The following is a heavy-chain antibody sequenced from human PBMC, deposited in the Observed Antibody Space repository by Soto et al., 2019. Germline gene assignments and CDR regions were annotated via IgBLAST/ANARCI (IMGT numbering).Heavy chain of an antibody. CDR2: INHSGST. J-gene: IGHJ5*02. D-gene: IGHD2-2*01. CDR1: GGSFSGYY. CDR3: AREEYTVVVPAGKSGNWFDP. V-gene: IGHV4-34*01. Sequence: SETLSLTCAVYGGSFSGYYWSWIRQPPGKGLEWIGEINHSGSTNYNPSLKSRVTISVDTSKNQFSLKLSSVTAADTAVYYCAREEYTVVVPAGKSGNWFDPCGQGTLVTVSS.